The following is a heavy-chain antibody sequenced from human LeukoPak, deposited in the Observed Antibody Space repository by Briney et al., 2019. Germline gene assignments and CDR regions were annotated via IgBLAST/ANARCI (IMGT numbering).Heavy chain of an antibody. V-gene: IGHV4-39*07. D-gene: IGHD3-10*01. CDR3: ARDPNRGFGGFDP. CDR2: IYYSGST. J-gene: IGHJ5*02. CDR1: GGSISSSSYY. Sequence: SETLSLTCTVSGGSISSSSYYWGWIRQPPGKGLEWIGSIYYSGSTYYNPSLKSRVTISADTSKNQFSLKLSSVTAADTAVYYCARDPNRGFGGFDPWGQGTLVTVSS.